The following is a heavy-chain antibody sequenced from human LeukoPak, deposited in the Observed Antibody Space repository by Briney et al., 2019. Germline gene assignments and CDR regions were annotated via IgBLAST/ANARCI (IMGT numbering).Heavy chain of an antibody. Sequence: ETLSLTCAVYGGSFSGYYWSWIRQPPGKGLEWIGEINHSGSTYYNPSLKSRVTISVDKSKNQFSLKLSSVTAADTAVYYCARAGRLRLFDYWGQGTLVTVSS. CDR2: INHSGST. D-gene: IGHD4-17*01. J-gene: IGHJ4*02. CDR3: ARAGRLRLFDY. CDR1: GGSFSGYY. V-gene: IGHV4-34*01.